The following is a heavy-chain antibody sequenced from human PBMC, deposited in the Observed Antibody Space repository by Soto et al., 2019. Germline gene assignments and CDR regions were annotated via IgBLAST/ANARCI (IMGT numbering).Heavy chain of an antibody. V-gene: IGHV1-3*01. CDR3: ARGPGGPDGPGDY. CDR2: INAGNGNT. Sequence: QVQLVQSGAEVKKPGASVKVSCKASGYTFTSYAMHWVRQAPGQRLEWMGWINAGNGNTKYSQKFQGRVTITRDTSASTAFMELSSLRSEDTAVYYCARGPGGPDGPGDYWGQGTLVTVPS. D-gene: IGHD2-15*01. J-gene: IGHJ4*02. CDR1: GYTFTSYA.